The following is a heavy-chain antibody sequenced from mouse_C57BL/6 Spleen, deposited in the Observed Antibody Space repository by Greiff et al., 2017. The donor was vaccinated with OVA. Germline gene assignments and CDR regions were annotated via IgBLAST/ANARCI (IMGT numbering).Heavy chain of an antibody. CDR1: GYTFTSYW. CDR2: INPSNGGT. D-gene: IGHD3-1*01. CDR3: ARSGGPLLPYAMGD. J-gene: IGHJ4*01. V-gene: IGHV1-53*01. Sequence: QVHVKQPGTELVKPGASVKLSCKASGYTFTSYWMHWVKQRPGQGLEWIGNINPSNGGTNYNEKFKGKATLTVEKSSSTAYMQLSSLTSDDSAVYYCARSGGPLLPYAMGDWGQGASVT.